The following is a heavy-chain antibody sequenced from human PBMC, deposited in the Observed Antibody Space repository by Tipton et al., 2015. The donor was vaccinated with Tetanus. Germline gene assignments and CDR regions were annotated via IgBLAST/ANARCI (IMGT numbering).Heavy chain of an antibody. CDR3: ARRYYYSDNPRGPYDV. CDR1: GFTFNTYS. Sequence: SLRLSCAASGFTFNTYSMNWVRQGPEKGLEWVSSISSDSTYIFYADSVKGRFTISRDNAKASLYLQMNSLRAEDTAVYYCARRYYYSDNPRGPYDVWGQGTMVTVSS. J-gene: IGHJ3*01. CDR2: ISSDSTYI. D-gene: IGHD3-10*01. V-gene: IGHV3-21*01.